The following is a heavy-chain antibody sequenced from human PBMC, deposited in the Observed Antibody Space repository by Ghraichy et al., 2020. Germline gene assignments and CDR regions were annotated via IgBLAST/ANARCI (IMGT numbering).Heavy chain of an antibody. Sequence: GESQNISCAASGFTFSSYAMSWVRQAPGKGLEWVSAISGSGGNTYYADSVKGRFTISRDNSKNTLYLQMNSLRAEDTAVYYCASDYYDSSGYYYVDAFDIWGQGTMVTVSS. V-gene: IGHV3-23*01. CDR2: ISGSGGNT. CDR3: ASDYYDSSGYYYVDAFDI. D-gene: IGHD3-22*01. J-gene: IGHJ3*02. CDR1: GFTFSSYA.